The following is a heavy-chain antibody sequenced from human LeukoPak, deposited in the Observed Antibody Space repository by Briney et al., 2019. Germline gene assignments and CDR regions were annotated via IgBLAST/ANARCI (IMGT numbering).Heavy chain of an antibody. J-gene: IGHJ1*01. CDR2: ISYDGSNK. CDR3: ANSIAVAGTPVYFQH. Sequence: GGSLRLSCAASGFTFSSYGMHWVRQAPGKGLEWVAVISYDGSNKYYADSVKGRFTISRDNSKNTLYLQMNSLRAEDTAVYYCANSIAVAGTPVYFQHWGQSTLVTVSS. CDR1: GFTFSSYG. V-gene: IGHV3-30*18. D-gene: IGHD6-19*01.